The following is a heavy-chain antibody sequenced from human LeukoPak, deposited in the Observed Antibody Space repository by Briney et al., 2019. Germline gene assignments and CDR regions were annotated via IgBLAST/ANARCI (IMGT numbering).Heavy chain of an antibody. J-gene: IGHJ5*02. CDR1: GFSFSSYW. CDR3: ARLGGSLPFDL. Sequence: GGSLRLSCAASGFSFSSYWMHWVRQAPGKGLVWVSRIDSDGSSTAYADSVKGRFTISRDNAKNTLYLQMNSLRADDTAVYYCARLGGSLPFDLWGQGTLVTVSS. CDR2: IDSDGSST. D-gene: IGHD3-16*01. V-gene: IGHV3-74*01.